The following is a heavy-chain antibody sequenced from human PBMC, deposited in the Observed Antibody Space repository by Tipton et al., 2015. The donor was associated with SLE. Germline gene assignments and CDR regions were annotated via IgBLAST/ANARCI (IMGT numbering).Heavy chain of an antibody. Sequence: TLSLTCTVSGGSMNDYYWSWIRQPPGKGLEWIGYIYYTGSSNHNPSLKGRVTMPVDTSKNQFSLSVNSVTAADTAVYYCARSMLTTKRVFDYWGQGTLVTASS. CDR2: IYYTGSS. CDR1: GGSMNDYY. CDR3: ARSMLTTKRVFDY. V-gene: IGHV4-59*01. D-gene: IGHD3-16*01. J-gene: IGHJ4*02.